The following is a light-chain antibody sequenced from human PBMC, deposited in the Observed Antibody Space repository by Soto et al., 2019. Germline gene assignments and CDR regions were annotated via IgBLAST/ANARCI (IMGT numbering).Light chain of an antibody. CDR2: VAP. Sequence: EIVMTQSPAMLSVSPGERATLSCRASQNVNNRLAWYQQKAGNPPKPLTNVAPTRATGIPARFSGSGSGTEFTFTISSPQSEDFAVYYCQHFNSWPLLFGQGTKVDIK. CDR3: QHFNSWPLL. CDR1: QNVNNR. V-gene: IGKV3-15*01. J-gene: IGKJ1*01.